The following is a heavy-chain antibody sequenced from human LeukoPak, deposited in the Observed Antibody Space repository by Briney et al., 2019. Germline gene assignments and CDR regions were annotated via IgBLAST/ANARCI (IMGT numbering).Heavy chain of an antibody. CDR2: ISYDGSNK. D-gene: IGHD6-13*01. J-gene: IGHJ4*02. Sequence: PGGSLRLSCAASGFTFSSYGMHWVRQAPGKGLEWVAVISYDGSNKYYADSVKGRFTISRDNSKNTLYLQMNSLRAEDTAVYYCAKDKWVSLPEKRTWGYFDYWGQGTLVTVSS. CDR3: AKDKWVSLPEKRTWGYFDY. V-gene: IGHV3-30*18. CDR1: GFTFSSYG.